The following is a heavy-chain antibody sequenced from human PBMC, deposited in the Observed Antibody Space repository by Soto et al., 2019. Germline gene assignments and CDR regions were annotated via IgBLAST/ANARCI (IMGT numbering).Heavy chain of an antibody. V-gene: IGHV4-39*01. D-gene: IGHD1-26*01. Sequence: SETLSLTCTVSGGSVSSGSYYWSWIRQPPGKGLEWIGEINHSGSTNYNPSLKSRVTISVDTSKNQFSLKLSSVTAADTAVYYCARVGSWEDVWGQGTTVTVSS. CDR2: INHSGST. CDR1: GGSVSSGSYY. J-gene: IGHJ6*02. CDR3: ARVGSWEDV.